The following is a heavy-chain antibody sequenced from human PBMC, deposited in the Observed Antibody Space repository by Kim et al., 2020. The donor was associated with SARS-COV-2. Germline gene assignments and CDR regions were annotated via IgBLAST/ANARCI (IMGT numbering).Heavy chain of an antibody. J-gene: IGHJ6*02. CDR2: FDPEDGET. CDR3: ATRSVTMSYYYYYGMDV. D-gene: IGHD3-22*01. Sequence: ASVKVSCKVSGYTLTELSMHWVRQAPGKGLEWMGGFDPEDGETIYAQKFQGRVTMTEDTSTDTAYMELSSLRSEDTAVYYCATRSVTMSYYYYYGMDVWGQGTTVTVSS. V-gene: IGHV1-24*01. CDR1: GYTLTELS.